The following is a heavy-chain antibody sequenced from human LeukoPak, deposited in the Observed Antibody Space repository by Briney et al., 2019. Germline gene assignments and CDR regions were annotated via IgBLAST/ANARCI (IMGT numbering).Heavy chain of an antibody. Sequence: GGSLRLSCAASGFTFSNAWMSWVRQAPGKGLEWVGGIKSKTDGGTTDYAAPVKGRFTISRDDSKNTLYLQMNSLKTEDTAVYYCTTEIVTFGGVILHPEFDPWGQGTLVTVSS. J-gene: IGHJ5*02. CDR3: TTEIVTFGGVILHPEFDP. D-gene: IGHD3-16*01. CDR1: GFTFSNAW. V-gene: IGHV3-15*01. CDR2: IKSKTDGGTT.